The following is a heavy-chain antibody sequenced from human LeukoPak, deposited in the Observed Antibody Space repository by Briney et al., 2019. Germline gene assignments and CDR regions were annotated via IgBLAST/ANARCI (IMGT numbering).Heavy chain of an antibody. CDR1: GFTFTSSA. CDR2: TVVGSRNT. V-gene: IGHV1-58*02. CDR3: AVAPCSGGSCHPFDY. J-gene: IGHJ4*02. Sequence: SVKVSCKASGFTFTSSAMQWVRQARGQRLEWIGWTVVGSRNTNYAQKFQERVTITRDMSTSTAYMELSSLRSEDTAVYYCAVAPCSGGSCHPFDYWGQGTLVTVSS. D-gene: IGHD2-15*01.